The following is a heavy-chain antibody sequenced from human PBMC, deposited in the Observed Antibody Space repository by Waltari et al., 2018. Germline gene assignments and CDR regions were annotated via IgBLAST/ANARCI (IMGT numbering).Heavy chain of an antibody. CDR1: GFTVPNNY. V-gene: IGHV3-53*01. J-gene: IGHJ6*02. CDR2: IYSGGTT. Sequence: EVQLVESGGGLIQPGGSLRLSCSASGFTVPNNYMNWVRQAPGKGLEWVSVIYSGGTTYYTDSVKGRFTISRDNSKNTVYLQMNNLRAEDTAVYYCATDPGLRNGMDGWGQGTTVTVSS. D-gene: IGHD4-17*01. CDR3: ATDPGLRNGMDG.